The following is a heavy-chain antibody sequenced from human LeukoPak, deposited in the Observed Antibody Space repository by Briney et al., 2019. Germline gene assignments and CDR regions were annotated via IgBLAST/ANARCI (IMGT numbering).Heavy chain of an antibody. CDR3: ARGTSGGNPYFDY. CDR2: VYHSGST. Sequence: SETLSLTCTASDYSISSGYYWGWIRQPPGKGLEWIGSVYHSGSTYYNPSLKSRVAMSVDTSKNQFSLYLTSVTAADTAVYYCARGTSGGNPYFDYWGQGTLVTVSS. CDR1: DYSISSGYY. J-gene: IGHJ4*02. V-gene: IGHV4-38-2*02. D-gene: IGHD2-15*01.